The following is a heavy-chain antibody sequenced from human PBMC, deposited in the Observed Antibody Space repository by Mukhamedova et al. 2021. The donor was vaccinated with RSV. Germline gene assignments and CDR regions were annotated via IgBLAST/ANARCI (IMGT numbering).Heavy chain of an antibody. CDR3: AREGHTGYYYYGMDV. D-gene: IGHD4-17*01. Sequence: GLEWIGEIHHSGSTNYNPSLKSRVTISVDTSKNQFSLKLSSVTAADTAVYYCAREGHTGYYYYGMDVWGLGTTVTVSS. J-gene: IGHJ6*02. V-gene: IGHV4-34*01. CDR2: IHHSGST.